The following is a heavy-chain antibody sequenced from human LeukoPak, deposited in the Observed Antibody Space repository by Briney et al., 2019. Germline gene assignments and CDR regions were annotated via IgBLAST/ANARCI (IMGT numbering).Heavy chain of an antibody. Sequence: PSETLSLTCTVSGGSISSSSYYWGWIRQPPGKGLEWIGSIYYSGSTYYNPSLKSRVTISVDTSKNQFSLKLSSVTAADTAVYYCARHADSRAYYYYGMDVWGQGTTVTVSS. CDR2: IYYSGST. CDR1: GGSISSSSYY. V-gene: IGHV4-39*01. J-gene: IGHJ6*02. D-gene: IGHD6-13*01. CDR3: ARHADSRAYYYYGMDV.